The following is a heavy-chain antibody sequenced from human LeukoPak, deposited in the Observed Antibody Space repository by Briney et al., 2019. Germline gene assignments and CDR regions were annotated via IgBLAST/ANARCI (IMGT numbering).Heavy chain of an antibody. CDR1: GGSISRYY. Sequence: SETLSLTCTVSGGSISRYYWSWIRQPPGKGLEWIGYIYYSGSTNYNPSLKSRVTISVDTSKNQFSLKLSSVTAADTAVYYCARVGHYYYYGMDVWGQGTTVTVSS. CDR2: IYYSGST. J-gene: IGHJ6*02. V-gene: IGHV4-59*01. D-gene: IGHD3-16*01. CDR3: ARVGHYYYYGMDV.